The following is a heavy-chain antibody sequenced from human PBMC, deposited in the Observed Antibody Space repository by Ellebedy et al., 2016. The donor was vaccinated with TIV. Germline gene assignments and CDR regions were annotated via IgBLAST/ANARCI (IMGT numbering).Heavy chain of an antibody. D-gene: IGHD1-14*01. CDR1: GFTFRDYY. V-gene: IGHV3-11*04. CDR2: ISNSGGTI. CDR3: ARITEGSGSSARHFDL. Sequence: GESLKISCAASGFTFRDYYMNWIRQAPGKGLEWVADISNSGGTIFYADSVKGRFTISRDNAKNTLHLQMDSLRVEDTAVYYCARITEGSGSSARHFDLWGRGTLVTVAS. J-gene: IGHJ2*01.